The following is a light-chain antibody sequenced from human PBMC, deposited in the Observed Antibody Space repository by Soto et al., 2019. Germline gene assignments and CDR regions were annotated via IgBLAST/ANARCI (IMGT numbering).Light chain of an antibody. J-gene: IGLJ2*01. CDR2: EVS. CDR1: SSDVGTYNF. Sequence: QSALTQPASVSGSPGQSITISCTGTSSDVGTYNFVSWYQQHPGKAPKLMIYEVSSRPSGVSNRFSGSKSGNTASLTISGLQAEDEADYYCSSYTSSSTLVVFGGGTQLTVL. CDR3: SSYTSSSTLVV. V-gene: IGLV2-14*01.